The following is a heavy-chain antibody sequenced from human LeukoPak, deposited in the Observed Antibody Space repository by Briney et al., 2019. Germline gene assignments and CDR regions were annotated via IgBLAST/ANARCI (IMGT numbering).Heavy chain of an antibody. CDR1: GGTFSSYA. V-gene: IGHV1-69*04. CDR3: ARDYHYCSSTSCACGY. D-gene: IGHD2-2*01. J-gene: IGHJ4*02. Sequence: ASVKVSCKASGGTFSSYAISWVRQAPGQGLEWMGRIIPILGIANYAQKFQGRVTITADKSTSTAYMELSSLRSEDTAVYYCARDYHYCSSTSCACGYWGQGTLVTVSS. CDR2: IIPILGIA.